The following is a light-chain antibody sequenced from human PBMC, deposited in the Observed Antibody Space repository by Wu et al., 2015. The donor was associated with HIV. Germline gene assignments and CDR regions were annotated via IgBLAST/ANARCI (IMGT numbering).Light chain of an antibody. Sequence: DIQMTQSPSTLSASVGDRVTITCRASQSFSSWLAWYQQKPGKAPKLLIYKASSLESGVPSRFSGSGSGTEFTLTISSLQPDDFATYYCHQYNSYSWTFGQGTKVEIK. J-gene: IGKJ1*01. CDR1: QSFSSW. CDR3: HQYNSYSWT. CDR2: KAS. V-gene: IGKV1-5*03.